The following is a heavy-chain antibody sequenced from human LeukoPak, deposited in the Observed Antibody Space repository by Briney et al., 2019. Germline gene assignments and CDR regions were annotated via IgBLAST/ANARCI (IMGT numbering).Heavy chain of an antibody. V-gene: IGHV1-69*05. Sequence: SVKVSWKASGGTFSSYAISWVRQAHGQGLEWMGRIIPIFGTANYAQKFQGRVTITTDESTSTAYMELSSLRSEDTAVYYCARDKVRGSWFDPWGQGTLVTVSS. D-gene: IGHD3-10*01. CDR1: GGTFSSYA. CDR3: ARDKVRGSWFDP. J-gene: IGHJ5*02. CDR2: IIPIFGTA.